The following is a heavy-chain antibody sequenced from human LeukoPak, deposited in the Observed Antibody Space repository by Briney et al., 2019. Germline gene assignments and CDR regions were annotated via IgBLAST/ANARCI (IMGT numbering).Heavy chain of an antibody. CDR1: GGSISSYY. V-gene: IGHV4-59*01. J-gene: IGHJ1*01. CDR2: IYYSGST. Sequence: SETLSLTCTVSGGSISSYYWSWIRQPPGKGLEWIGYIYYSGSTNYNPSLKSRVTISVDTSKNQFSLKLSSVTAADTAVYYCARGKGNFQRWGQGTLVTVSS. CDR3: ARGKGNFQR.